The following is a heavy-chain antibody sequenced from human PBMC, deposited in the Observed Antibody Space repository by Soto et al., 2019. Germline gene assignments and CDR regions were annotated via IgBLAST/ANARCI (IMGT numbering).Heavy chain of an antibody. CDR3: ARGYFDSGHGYDL. CDR2: IFTRDSET. D-gene: IGHD3-10*01. J-gene: IGHJ5*02. Sequence: GQSLKISCKGPGHLFNNHWIGWVRQTPGKGLEWMGLIFTRDSETKTSPSFQGHVSFSVDNSINTVYLQWTSLKTTDTGIYFCARGYFDSGHGYDLWGQGTLVTVSS. CDR1: GHLFNNHW. V-gene: IGHV5-51*01.